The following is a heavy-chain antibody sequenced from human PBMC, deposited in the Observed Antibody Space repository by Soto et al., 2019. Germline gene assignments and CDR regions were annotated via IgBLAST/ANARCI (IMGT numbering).Heavy chain of an antibody. J-gene: IGHJ4*02. V-gene: IGHV3-48*02. D-gene: IGHD2-21*02. Sequence: LRLSCVASGFTFSAYSMNWVRQAPGKGLEWLSYISGDRAYIYYADSVRGRFTISRYNAENSLYLQMDNLRDEDTALYYCARQVYTVVTPMDFWGQGTLVTVSS. CDR1: GFTFSAYS. CDR3: ARQVYTVVTPMDF. CDR2: ISGDRAYI.